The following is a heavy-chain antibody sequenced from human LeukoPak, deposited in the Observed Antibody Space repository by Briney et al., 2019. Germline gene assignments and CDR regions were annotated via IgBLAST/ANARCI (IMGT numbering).Heavy chain of an antibody. J-gene: IGHJ6*02. D-gene: IGHD3-3*01. Sequence: GGSLRLSCAASGFTFSNAWMNWVRQAPGKGLEWVGRIKSKTDGGTTDYAAPVKGRFTTSRDDSKNTLYLQMNSLKTEDTAVYYCTTGAYYDFLGGHYYYGMDVWGQGTTVTVSS. CDR1: GFTFSNAW. CDR2: IKSKTDGGTT. CDR3: TTGAYYDFLGGHYYYGMDV. V-gene: IGHV3-15*07.